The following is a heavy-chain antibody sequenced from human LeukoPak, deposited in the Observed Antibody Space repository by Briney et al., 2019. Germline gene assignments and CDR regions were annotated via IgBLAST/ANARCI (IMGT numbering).Heavy chain of an antibody. D-gene: IGHD2-21*02. V-gene: IGHV4-34*01. J-gene: IGHJ4*02. Sequence: PSETLSLTCAVYGGSFSGYYWSWIRQPPGKGLEWIGEINHSGSTNYNPSLKSRVTISVDTSKNQFSLKLSSVTAADTAVYYCARGVVGCGGDCSTAADGGDYWGQGTLVTVSS. CDR3: ARGVVGCGGDCSTAADGGDY. CDR2: INHSGST. CDR1: GGSFSGYY.